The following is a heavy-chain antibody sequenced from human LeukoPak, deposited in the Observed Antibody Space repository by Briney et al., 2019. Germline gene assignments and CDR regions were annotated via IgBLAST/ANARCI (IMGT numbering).Heavy chain of an antibody. CDR1: GFTFDDYA. J-gene: IGHJ4*02. D-gene: IGHD5-18*01. CDR2: IRSKAFGGAT. Sequence: GGSLRLSCTASGFTFDDYAMSWFRQAPGKGLEWVGFIRSKAFGGATEYAASMKGRFTISRDDSKSVASLQMNSLKTEDTAVYYCARDQRIQLWLSSFDNWGQGTLVTVSS. CDR3: ARDQRIQLWLSSFDN. V-gene: IGHV3-49*03.